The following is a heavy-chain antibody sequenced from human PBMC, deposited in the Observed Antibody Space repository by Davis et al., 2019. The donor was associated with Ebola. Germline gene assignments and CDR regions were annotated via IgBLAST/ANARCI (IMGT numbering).Heavy chain of an antibody. V-gene: IGHV3-43*02. CDR3: GKADGGGDCRVVDY. D-gene: IGHD2-21*02. J-gene: IGHJ4*02. CDR2: ISGDGGTT. CDR1: GFTFDDYA. Sequence: GESLKISCAASGFTFDDYAMHWVRQAPGKGLECVSLISGDGGTTYYADSVKGRFTISRDNSKNSLFLQMNSLRTEDTALYYCGKADGGGDCRVVDYWGQGTLVTVSS.